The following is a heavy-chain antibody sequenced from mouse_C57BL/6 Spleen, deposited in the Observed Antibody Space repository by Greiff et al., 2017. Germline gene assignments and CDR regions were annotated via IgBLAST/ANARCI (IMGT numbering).Heavy chain of an antibody. Sequence: VQLQQSGAELVRPGTSVKVSCKASGYAFTNYLIEWVKQRPGQGLEWIGVINPGSGGTNYNEKFKGKAKLTADKSSSTAYMQLSSLTSEDSAVYFCARSGATTVVADWYFDVWGTGTTVTVSS. V-gene: IGHV1-54*01. CDR1: GYAFTNYL. J-gene: IGHJ1*03. D-gene: IGHD1-1*01. CDR3: ARSGATTVVADWYFDV. CDR2: INPGSGGT.